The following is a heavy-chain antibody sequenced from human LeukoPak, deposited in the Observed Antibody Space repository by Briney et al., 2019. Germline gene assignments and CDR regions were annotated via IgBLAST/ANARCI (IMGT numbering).Heavy chain of an antibody. CDR3: AKSYSSGFVPPIEEHFDY. Sequence: GGSLRLSCAASGFAFSSYAMSWVRQAPGKGLEWVSAISGSGGSTYYADSVKGRFTISRDNSKNTLYLQMNSLRAEDTAVYYCAKSYSSGFVPPIEEHFDYWGQGTLVTVSS. V-gene: IGHV3-23*01. CDR2: ISGSGGST. CDR1: GFAFSSYA. D-gene: IGHD6-19*01. J-gene: IGHJ4*02.